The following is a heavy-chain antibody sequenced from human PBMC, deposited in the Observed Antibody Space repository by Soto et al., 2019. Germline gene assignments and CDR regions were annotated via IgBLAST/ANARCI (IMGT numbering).Heavy chain of an antibody. CDR1: GGSVSSGSYY. V-gene: IGHV4-61*01. CDR2: IYYSGST. Sequence: PSGALSLTCTVSGGSVSSGSYYWSWIRQPPGKGLEWIGYIYYSGSTNYNPSLKSRVTISVDTSKNQFSLKLSSVTAADTAVYYCARARQLWYQFDPWGQGTLVTVSS. J-gene: IGHJ5*02. CDR3: ARARQLWYQFDP. D-gene: IGHD5-18*01.